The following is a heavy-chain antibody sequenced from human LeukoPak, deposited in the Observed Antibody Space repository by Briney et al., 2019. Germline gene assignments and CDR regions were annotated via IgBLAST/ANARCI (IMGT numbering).Heavy chain of an antibody. CDR2: INGDGSGT. V-gene: IGHV3-74*03. J-gene: IGHJ3*02. CDR1: EFTFSSYW. D-gene: IGHD1-14*01. Sequence: GGSMRLSCVASEFTFSSYWMHWVRQAPGKGLVWVSRINGDGSGTTYADSVKGRFTISRDNAKNTPYLQMNSLRAEDTAVYYCARAPGQNHAFDIWGQGTMVTVSS. CDR3: ARAPGQNHAFDI.